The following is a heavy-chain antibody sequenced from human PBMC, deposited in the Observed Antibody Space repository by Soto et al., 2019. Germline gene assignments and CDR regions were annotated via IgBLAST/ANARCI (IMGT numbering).Heavy chain of an antibody. D-gene: IGHD4-17*01. Sequence: GASVKVSCKASGYTFTGYYMHWVRQAPGQGLEWMGWINPNSGGTNYAQKFQGRVTMTRDTSISTAYMELSRLRSDDTAVYYCARYTTVTTSSGSPLGAFDIWGQGTMVTVSS. J-gene: IGHJ3*02. CDR3: ARYTTVTTSSGSPLGAFDI. CDR1: GYTFTGYY. CDR2: INPNSGGT. V-gene: IGHV1-2*02.